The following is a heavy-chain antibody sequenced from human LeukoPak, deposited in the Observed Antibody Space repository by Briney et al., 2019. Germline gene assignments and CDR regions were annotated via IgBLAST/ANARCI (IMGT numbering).Heavy chain of an antibody. Sequence: SVKVSCKASGGTFSSYVISWVRQAPGQGLEWMGGIIPIFGTANYAQKFQGRVTITADKSTSTAYMELSSLRSEDTAVYYCATPFADPYYYYYGMDVWGKGTTVTVSS. D-gene: IGHD3-10*01. CDR2: IIPIFGTA. J-gene: IGHJ6*04. CDR3: ATPFADPYYYYYGMDV. CDR1: GGTFSSYV. V-gene: IGHV1-69*06.